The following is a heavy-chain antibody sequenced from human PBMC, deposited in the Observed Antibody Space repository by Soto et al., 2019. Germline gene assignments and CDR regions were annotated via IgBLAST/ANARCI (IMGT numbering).Heavy chain of an antibody. CDR3: ARSVSVEDFWSGYYTNDY. Sequence: GGSLRLSCAASGFTFSSYGMHWVRQAPGKGLEWVAVIWYDGSNKYYADSVKGRFTISRDNSKNTLYLQMNSLRAEDTAVYYCARSVSVEDFWSGYYTNDYWGQGTLVTVSS. D-gene: IGHD3-3*01. CDR2: IWYDGSNK. V-gene: IGHV3-33*01. CDR1: GFTFSSYG. J-gene: IGHJ4*02.